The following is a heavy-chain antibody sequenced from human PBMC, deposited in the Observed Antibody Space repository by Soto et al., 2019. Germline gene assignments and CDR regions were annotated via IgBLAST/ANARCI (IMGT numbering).Heavy chain of an antibody. Sequence: SETLSLTCTVSGGSISGYYWSWLRQPPGKGLEWIGYIYNIGSTNYNPSLRSRITMSFDTSKKQYSLKLSSVTAADTAVYYCARSHIVPRLFMYPYDYWGQGTPVTVSS. J-gene: IGHJ4*02. CDR1: GGSISGYY. V-gene: IGHV4-4*08. D-gene: IGHD6-6*01. CDR3: ARSHIVPRLFMYPYDY. CDR2: IYNIGST.